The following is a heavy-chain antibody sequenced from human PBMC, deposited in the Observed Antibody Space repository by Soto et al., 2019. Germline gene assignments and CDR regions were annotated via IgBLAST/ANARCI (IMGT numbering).Heavy chain of an antibody. CDR2: IRSKANSYAT. J-gene: IGHJ6*02. CDR3: TRRVGIAETRYYYYGMDV. V-gene: IGHV3-73*01. Sequence: PGGSLRLSCAASGFTFSGSAMHWVRQASGKGLEWVGRIRSKANSYATAYAASVKGRFTISRDDSKNTAYLQMNSLKTEDTAVCYCTRRVGIAETRYYYYGMDVCGQGTTVTVYS. D-gene: IGHD6-13*01. CDR1: GFTFSGSA.